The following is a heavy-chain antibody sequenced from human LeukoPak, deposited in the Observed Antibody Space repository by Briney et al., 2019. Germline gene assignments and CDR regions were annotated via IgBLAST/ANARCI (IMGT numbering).Heavy chain of an antibody. J-gene: IGHJ6*03. D-gene: IGHD4-11*01. CDR1: GFTFSSYA. CDR2: ISGGGGTT. CDR3: AKDARYSNPTYYMDV. V-gene: IGHV3-23*01. Sequence: EESLRLSCAASGFTFSSYAMSWVRQAPGKGLEWVSGISGGGGTTYYADSVKGRLTISRDNSKNTLFLQMNSLRAEDTAVYYCAKDARYSNPTYYMDVWGKGTTVTVSS.